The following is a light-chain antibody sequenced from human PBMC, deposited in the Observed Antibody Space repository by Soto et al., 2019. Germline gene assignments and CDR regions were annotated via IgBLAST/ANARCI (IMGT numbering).Light chain of an antibody. Sequence: EIVLTQSPGTLSLSPGERATLSCRASQSVSTSYLAWYQQKPGQAPRLLIYGATSRVTVIPDRFSGSGSGTDFTLTIGRLEPEDFAVYYCQQYGTSPRTFGQGTKVEIK. CDR1: QSVSTSY. V-gene: IGKV3-20*01. CDR3: QQYGTSPRT. CDR2: GAT. J-gene: IGKJ1*01.